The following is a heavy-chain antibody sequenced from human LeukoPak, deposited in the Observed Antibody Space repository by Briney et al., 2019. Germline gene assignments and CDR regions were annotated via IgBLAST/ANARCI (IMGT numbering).Heavy chain of an antibody. CDR2: INHSGTT. J-gene: IGHJ4*02. D-gene: IGHD4-17*01. V-gene: IGHV4-34*01. Sequence: SETLSLTCAVYGGSFSGYYWTWIRQPPGKGLEWIGEINHSGTTSYNPSLKSRVTISVDTSKNQFSLKLSSVTAADTAVYYCARLYGDSLHLFDYWGQGTLVTVSS. CDR1: GGSFSGYY. CDR3: ARLYGDSLHLFDY.